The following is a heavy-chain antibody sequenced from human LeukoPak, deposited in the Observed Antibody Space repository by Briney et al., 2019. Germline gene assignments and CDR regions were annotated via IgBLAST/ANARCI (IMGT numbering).Heavy chain of an antibody. Sequence: GGSLRLSCAASGFTFSSHGMAWVRQAPGMGLEWVSGVSPSGDITYYADSVKGRFAISRDNSRNTVYFQLNSLRADDTAVYYCAKDIDWGRFDLWGHGTLVTVSS. V-gene: IGHV3-23*01. J-gene: IGHJ2*01. D-gene: IGHD7-27*01. CDR1: GFTFSSHG. CDR2: VSPSGDIT. CDR3: AKDIDWGRFDL.